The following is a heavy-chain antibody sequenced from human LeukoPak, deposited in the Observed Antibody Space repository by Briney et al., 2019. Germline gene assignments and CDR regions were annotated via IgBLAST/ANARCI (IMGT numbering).Heavy chain of an antibody. CDR3: ARGPTLYSSTWYFDY. J-gene: IGHJ4*02. Sequence: GGSLRLSCAASGFTFSRSGIHWVRQAPGRGLEWVAVISYDERDEYYADSVKGRFTISRDSSKNTLYLQMNSLRPEDTAVYYCARGPTLYSSTWYFDYWGQGTLVTVSS. CDR2: ISYDERDE. CDR1: GFTFSRSG. V-gene: IGHV3-30*03. D-gene: IGHD6-13*01.